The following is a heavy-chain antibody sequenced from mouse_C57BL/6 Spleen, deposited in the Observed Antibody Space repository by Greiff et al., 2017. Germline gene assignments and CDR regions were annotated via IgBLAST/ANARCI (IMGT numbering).Heavy chain of an antibody. J-gene: IGHJ4*01. CDR2: ISSGSSTI. CDR1: GFTFSDYG. Sequence: DVMLVESGGGLVKPGGSLKLSCAASGFTFSDYGMHWVRQAPEKGLEWVAYISSGSSTIYYADTVKGRFTISRDNAKNTLFLQMTSLRSEDTAMYYCARSTGNAMDYWGQGTSVTVSS. D-gene: IGHD4-1*01. V-gene: IGHV5-17*01. CDR3: ARSTGNAMDY.